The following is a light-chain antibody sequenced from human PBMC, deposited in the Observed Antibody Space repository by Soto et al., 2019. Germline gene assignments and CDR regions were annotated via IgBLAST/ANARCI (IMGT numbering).Light chain of an antibody. Sequence: AIRMTQSPSSLSASTGDRVTITCRASQGISSYLAWYQQKPGKTPKLLIYAASTLQSGVPSRFSGSGSGTDFTLTISCLQSEDFATYYCQQYYSYPLTFGGGTNVDSK. CDR1: QGISSY. CDR2: AAS. CDR3: QQYYSYPLT. V-gene: IGKV1-8*01. J-gene: IGKJ4*01.